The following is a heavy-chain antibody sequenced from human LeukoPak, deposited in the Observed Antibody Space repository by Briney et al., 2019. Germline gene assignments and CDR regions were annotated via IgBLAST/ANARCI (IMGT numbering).Heavy chain of an antibody. V-gene: IGHV4-59*01. CDR3: ARVRRDGYNSPDY. Sequence: TPSETLSLTCTVSGGSITSYYWSWIRQPPGKGLECIGYIYYSGTTYYNPSLKSRVTISVDTSKNQFSLKLSSVTAADTAVYYCARVRRDGYNSPDYWGQGTLVTVPS. CDR1: GGSITSYY. D-gene: IGHD5-24*01. J-gene: IGHJ4*02. CDR2: IYYSGTT.